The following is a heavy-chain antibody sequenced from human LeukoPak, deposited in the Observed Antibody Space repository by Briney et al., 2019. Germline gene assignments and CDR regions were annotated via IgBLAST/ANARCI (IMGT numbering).Heavy chain of an antibody. CDR1: GYTLTSYY. CDR3: AREDGDAGYWYFDL. J-gene: IGHJ2*01. V-gene: IGHV1-2*06. CDR2: INPNSGGT. D-gene: IGHD5-24*01. Sequence: GASVKVSCKASGYTLTSYYLHWVRQAPGQGLEWMGRINPNSGGTNYAQKFQGRVTMTRDTSISTVYMELSRLRSDDTAVYYCAREDGDAGYWYFDLWGRGTLVTVSS.